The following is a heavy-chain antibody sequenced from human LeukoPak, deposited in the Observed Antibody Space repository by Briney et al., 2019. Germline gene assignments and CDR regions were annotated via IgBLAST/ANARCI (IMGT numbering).Heavy chain of an antibody. Sequence: GGSLRLSCAASGFTFGGYTMHWFRQPPGRGLQWVSLITGDGGTTSYAGSVKGRFTISRDNSKTSLYLHMNSLRNEDTALYYCAKGHFGAGHYWGQGTLVTVSS. V-gene: IGHV3-43*02. D-gene: IGHD3-3*01. CDR1: GFTFGGYT. CDR2: ITGDGGTT. J-gene: IGHJ4*02. CDR3: AKGHFGAGHY.